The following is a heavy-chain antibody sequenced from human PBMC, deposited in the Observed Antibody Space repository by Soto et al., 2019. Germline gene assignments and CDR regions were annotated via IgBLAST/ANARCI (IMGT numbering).Heavy chain of an antibody. D-gene: IGHD3-22*01. V-gene: IGHV3-30*18. CDR3: AKEGGTGEYTMKYRYDC. J-gene: IGHJ4*02. CDR2: ISDDGSTE. Sequence: QVQLVESGGGVVQPGRSLRLSCAVSGVTFSRYGMHWVRQAPGKGLEWVAVISDDGSTEYYADSVKGRFIISRDNPKNTLYLQMNSLRADDTAVYFCAKEGGTGEYTMKYRYDCWGQGTLVTVSS. CDR1: GVTFSRYG.